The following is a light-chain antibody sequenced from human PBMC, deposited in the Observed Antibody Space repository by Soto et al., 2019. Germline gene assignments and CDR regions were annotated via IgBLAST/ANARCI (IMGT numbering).Light chain of an antibody. CDR2: GAS. Sequence: EIVMTQSPATLSVSPGERATLSCRASQSVSSNLAWYQQKPGQAPRLLMYGASTRATAIPARFSGSGSGTEFTLTINSLQSEDVAVYYCHQYYTTPRTFGHGTKVDIK. CDR3: HQYYTTPRT. CDR1: QSVSSN. J-gene: IGKJ1*01. V-gene: IGKV3-15*01.